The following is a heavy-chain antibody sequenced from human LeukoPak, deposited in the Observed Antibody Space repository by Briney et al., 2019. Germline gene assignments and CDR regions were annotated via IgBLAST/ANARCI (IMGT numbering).Heavy chain of an antibody. J-gene: IGHJ3*02. D-gene: IGHD3-10*01. CDR2: ISSSSSTI. Sequence: GGSLRLSCAASGFSFSGYSMNWVRQAPGKGLEWVSYISSSSSTIYYADSVKGRFTISRDNAKNSVYLQMTSLSVEDTAIYYCAREGTGGFDMWGQGTMVSVSP. CDR3: AREGTGGFDM. CDR1: GFSFSGYS. V-gene: IGHV3-48*04.